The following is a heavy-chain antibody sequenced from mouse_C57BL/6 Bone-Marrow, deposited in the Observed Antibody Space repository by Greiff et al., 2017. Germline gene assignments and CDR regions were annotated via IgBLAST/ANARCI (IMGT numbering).Heavy chain of an antibody. D-gene: IGHD1-1*01. V-gene: IGHV1-69*01. CDR3: ARNGSSYNYAMDY. CDR1: GYTFTSYW. J-gene: IGHJ4*01. CDR2: IDPSDSYT. Sequence: QVQLQQPGAELVMPGASVKLSCKASGYTFTSYWMHWVKQRPGQGLEWIGEIDPSDSYTNYNQKFKGKSTLTVDKSSSTAYMQLSSLTYEDSAVYYCARNGSSYNYAMDYWGQGTSVTVSS.